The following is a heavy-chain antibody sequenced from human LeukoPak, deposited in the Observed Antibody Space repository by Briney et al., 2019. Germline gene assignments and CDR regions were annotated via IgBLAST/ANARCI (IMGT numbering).Heavy chain of an antibody. CDR1: GGSISSSSYY. D-gene: IGHD3-9*01. Sequence: SETLSLTCTVSGGSISSSSYYWGWLRQPPGRGREGIGSIYYSGSTYYNPSLKSRVTISVDTSKNQFSLKLSSVTAADTAVYYSASETNYDILTGYYGTDYWGQGTLVTVSS. V-gene: IGHV4-39*01. CDR3: ASETNYDILTGYYGTDY. CDR2: IYYSGST. J-gene: IGHJ4*02.